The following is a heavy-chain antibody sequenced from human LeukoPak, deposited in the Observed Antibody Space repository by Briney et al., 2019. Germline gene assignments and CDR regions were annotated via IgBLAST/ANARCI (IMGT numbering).Heavy chain of an antibody. CDR3: ASLSSTSWGGDY. V-gene: IGHV3-11*01. D-gene: IGHD2-2*01. J-gene: IGHJ4*02. Sequence: SYISSSGSTIYYADSVKGRFTISRDNAKNSLYLQMNSLRAEDTAVYYCASLSSTSWGGDYWGQGTLVTVSS. CDR2: ISSSGSTI.